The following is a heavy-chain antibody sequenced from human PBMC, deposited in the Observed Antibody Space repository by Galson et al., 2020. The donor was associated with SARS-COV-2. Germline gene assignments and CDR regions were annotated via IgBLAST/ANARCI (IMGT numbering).Heavy chain of an antibody. CDR2: IYTSGSS. Sequence: ETSETLSLTCTVSGDSISTYYWTWIRQPAGKGLEWIGRIYTSGSSNYNPSLKSRVTMSVDTSKNQFSLGLSSVTAADTAVYYCARDRGATLAVDYWGQGTLVTVSS. V-gene: IGHV4-4*07. CDR3: ARDRGATLAVDY. D-gene: IGHD1-26*01. CDR1: GDSISTYY. J-gene: IGHJ4*02.